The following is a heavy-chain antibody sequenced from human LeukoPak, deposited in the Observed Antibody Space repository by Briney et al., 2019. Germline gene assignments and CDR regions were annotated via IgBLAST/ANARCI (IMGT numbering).Heavy chain of an antibody. CDR3: ARGRPYCSGGSCSDSLDY. J-gene: IGHJ4*02. Sequence: PGGSLRLSCAASGFTFSSYSMNWVRQAPGKGLEWVSSISSSSSYIYYADSVKGRFTISRDNAKNPLYLQMNSLRAEDTAVYYCARGRPYCSGGSCSDSLDYWGQGTLVTVSS. CDR1: GFTFSSYS. V-gene: IGHV3-21*01. D-gene: IGHD2-15*01. CDR2: ISSSSSYI.